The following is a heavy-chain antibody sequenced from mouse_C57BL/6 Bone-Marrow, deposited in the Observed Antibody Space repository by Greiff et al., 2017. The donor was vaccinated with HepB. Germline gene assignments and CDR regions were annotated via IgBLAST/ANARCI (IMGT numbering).Heavy chain of an antibody. CDR2: INPNHGGT. Sequence: EVQLQQSGPELVKPGASVKISCKASGYTFTDYYMNWVKPSHGQSLEWIGDINPNHGGTSYNQKFKGKATLTVDKSSSTAYMELRSLTSEDAAVYYCARRGYDGFAYWGQGTLVTVSA. V-gene: IGHV1-26*01. CDR3: ARRGYDGFAY. J-gene: IGHJ3*01. D-gene: IGHD2-12*01. CDR1: GYTFTDYY.